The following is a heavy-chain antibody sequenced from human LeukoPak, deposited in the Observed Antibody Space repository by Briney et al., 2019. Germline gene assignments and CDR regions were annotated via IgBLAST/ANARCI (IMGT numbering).Heavy chain of an antibody. Sequence: GGSLRLSCAASGFTFSSYGMHWVRQAPGKGLEWVANIKQDGSEKYYVDSVKGRFTISRDNAKNSLYLQMNSLRAEDTAIYYCVRAGRVATEDWGQGTLVTVSS. CDR3: VRAGRVATED. CDR1: GFTFSSYG. V-gene: IGHV3-7*01. CDR2: IKQDGSEK. D-gene: IGHD6-13*01. J-gene: IGHJ4*02.